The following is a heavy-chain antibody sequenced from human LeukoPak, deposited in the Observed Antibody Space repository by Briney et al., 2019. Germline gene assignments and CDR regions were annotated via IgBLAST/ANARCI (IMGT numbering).Heavy chain of an antibody. Sequence: GGSLRRSCAASGFTFSSYAMSWVRQAPGKGLEWVSAISGSGGSTYYADSVKGRFTISRDNSKSTLYLQMNSLRAEDTAVYYCAKGTRAAAGPWFDPWGQGTLVTVSS. V-gene: IGHV3-23*01. D-gene: IGHD6-13*01. CDR2: ISGSGGST. J-gene: IGHJ5*02. CDR1: GFTFSSYA. CDR3: AKGTRAAAGPWFDP.